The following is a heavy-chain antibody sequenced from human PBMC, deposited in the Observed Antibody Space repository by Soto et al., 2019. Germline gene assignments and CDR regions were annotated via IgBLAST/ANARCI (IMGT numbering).Heavy chain of an antibody. D-gene: IGHD3-16*01. V-gene: IGHV1-18*01. CDR2: ISGYNGYT. J-gene: IGHJ4*02. CDR3: ARDRDYSHTDADIDY. CDR1: AYNFNTYG. Sequence: QVQLMQSGAEVRRPGTSMRIPCTTPAYNFNTYGIIWVRQAPGQGFEWMGWISGYNGYTKYAQNFEDRVNLSTDPSTSTAFLELRNLRSGDTALYFCARDRDYSHTDADIDYWGQGTLVTVSS.